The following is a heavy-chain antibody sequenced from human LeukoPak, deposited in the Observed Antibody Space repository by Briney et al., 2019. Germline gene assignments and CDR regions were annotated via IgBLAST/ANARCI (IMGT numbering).Heavy chain of an antibody. J-gene: IGHJ4*02. V-gene: IGHV3-23*01. Sequence: GGSLRLSCAASGFTVSTNYMSWVRQAPGKGLEWVSAISGSGGSTYYADSVKGRFTISRDNSKNTLYLQINSLRAEDTAVYYCARDADYDFFFDYWGQGTLVTVSS. CDR3: ARDADYDFFFDY. CDR2: ISGSGGST. CDR1: GFTVSTNY. D-gene: IGHD3-3*01.